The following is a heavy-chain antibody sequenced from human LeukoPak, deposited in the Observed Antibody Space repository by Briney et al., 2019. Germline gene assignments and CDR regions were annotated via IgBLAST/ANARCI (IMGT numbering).Heavy chain of an antibody. V-gene: IGHV4-34*01. CDR3: ARSPPGRSFVSY. CDR1: GGSFNGYY. J-gene: IGHJ4*02. D-gene: IGHD1-26*01. CDR2: INHSGST. Sequence: KASETLSLTCAVYGGSFNGYYWSWIRQPPGKGLEWIGEINHSGSTNYNPSLKSRVTISVDTSKNQFSLKLSSVTAADTAVYYCARSPPGRSFVSYWGQGTLVTVSS.